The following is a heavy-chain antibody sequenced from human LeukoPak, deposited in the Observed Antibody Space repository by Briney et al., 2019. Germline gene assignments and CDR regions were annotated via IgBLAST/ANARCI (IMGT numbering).Heavy chain of an antibody. D-gene: IGHD3-10*01. CDR1: GFTFSSYW. Sequence: GGSLRLSCAASGFTFSSYWMHWVRQAPGKGLEWVSAISGSGGGTYYADSVKGRFTISRDNSKNTLYLEMNSLRAEDTAVYYCARVVPPTDYGSGSYFWDPYYFDYWGQGTLVTVSS. J-gene: IGHJ4*02. CDR3: ARVVPPTDYGSGSYFWDPYYFDY. CDR2: ISGSGGGT. V-gene: IGHV3-23*01.